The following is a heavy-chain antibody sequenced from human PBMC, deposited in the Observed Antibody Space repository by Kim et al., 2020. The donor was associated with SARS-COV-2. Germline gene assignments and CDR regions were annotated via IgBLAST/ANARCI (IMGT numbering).Heavy chain of an antibody. Sequence: ASVKVSCKASGYTFTSYAMHWVRQAPGQRLEWMGWINAGIGNTKYSQKFQGRVTITRDTSASTAYMELSSLRSEDTAVYYCARDSYYDIFRYYYYYMDVWGKGTTVTVSS. D-gene: IGHD3-9*01. J-gene: IGHJ6*03. V-gene: IGHV1-3*01. CDR2: INAGIGNT. CDR1: GYTFTSYA. CDR3: ARDSYYDIFRYYYYYMDV.